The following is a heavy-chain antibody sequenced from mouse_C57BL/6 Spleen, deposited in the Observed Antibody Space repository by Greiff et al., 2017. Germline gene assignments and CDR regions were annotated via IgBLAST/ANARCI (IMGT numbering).Heavy chain of an antibody. D-gene: IGHD1-3*01. CDR2: IDPSDSYT. CDR3: ARSHKD. J-gene: IGHJ2*01. CDR1: GYTFTSYW. Sequence: VQLQQPGAELVKPGASVKLSCKASGYTFTSYWMQWVKQRPGQGLEWIGEIDPSDSYTNYNQKFKGKATLTVDTSSSTAYMQLSSLTSEDSAVYYCARSHKDWGQGTTLTVSS. V-gene: IGHV1-50*01.